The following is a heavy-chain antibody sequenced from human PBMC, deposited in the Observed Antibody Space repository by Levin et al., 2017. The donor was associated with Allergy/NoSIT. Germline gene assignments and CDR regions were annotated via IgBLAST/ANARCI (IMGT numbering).Heavy chain of an antibody. D-gene: IGHD3-16*01. CDR2: IYYSGNT. CDR3: ASMDFWGWFDP. V-gene: IGHV4-59*01. J-gene: IGHJ5*02. Sequence: SQTLSLTCTVSGGSISSYYWSWIRQPPGKGLEWIGYIYYSGNTNYNPSLKSRVTISVDTSKNQFSLKLSSVTAADTAVYYCASMDFWGWFDPWGQGTLVTVSS. CDR1: GGSISSYY.